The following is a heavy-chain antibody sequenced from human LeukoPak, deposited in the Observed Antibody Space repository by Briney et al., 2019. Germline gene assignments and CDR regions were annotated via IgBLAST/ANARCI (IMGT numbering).Heavy chain of an antibody. D-gene: IGHD2-2*01. CDR1: GGSINSYY. CDR2: IYYSGST. CDR3: ARRGYCSSTSCYIFDY. V-gene: IGHV4-59*08. Sequence: SETLSLTCTVSGGSINSYYWSWIRQPPGKGLEWIGYIYYSGSTNYNPSLKNRVTISVDTSKNQFSLKLSSVTAADTAVYYCARRGYCSSTSCYIFDYWGQGTLVTFSS. J-gene: IGHJ4*02.